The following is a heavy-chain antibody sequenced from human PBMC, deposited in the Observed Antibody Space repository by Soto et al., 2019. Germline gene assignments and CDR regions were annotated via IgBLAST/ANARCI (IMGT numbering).Heavy chain of an antibody. CDR3: AILTTLMPPDY. D-gene: IGHD4-17*01. Sequence: SETLSLTCAVYGGPLSGYYWSWIRQPPGKGLEWIGEINHRGITHYSPSLKSRVTILVDTSKNQFSLNLSSVTAADTAVYYCAILTTLMPPDYWGQGTLVTVSS. J-gene: IGHJ4*02. CDR2: INHRGIT. V-gene: IGHV4-34*01. CDR1: GGPLSGYY.